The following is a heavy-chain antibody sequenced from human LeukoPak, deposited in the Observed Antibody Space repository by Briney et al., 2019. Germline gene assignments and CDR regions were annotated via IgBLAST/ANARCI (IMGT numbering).Heavy chain of an antibody. Sequence: PSETLSLTCTVSGGSISSYYWSWIRQPPGEGLEWFGYIYYSGSTNYNPSLKSRVTISVDTSKNQFSLKLSSVTAADTAVYYCAGASYDSSGVHWGQGTLVTVSS. V-gene: IGHV4-59*01. D-gene: IGHD3-22*01. CDR3: AGASYDSSGVH. CDR1: GGSISSYY. CDR2: IYYSGST. J-gene: IGHJ4*02.